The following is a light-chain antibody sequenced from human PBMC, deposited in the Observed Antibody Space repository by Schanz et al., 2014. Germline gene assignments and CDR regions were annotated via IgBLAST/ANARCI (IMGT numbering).Light chain of an antibody. J-gene: IGLJ2*01. CDR2: DVR. CDR3: CSYAGETKHVA. CDR1: SSDVGGYNS. Sequence: SALTQPASVSGSPGQSITISCTGTSSDVGGYNSVSWYQQHPGKAPKLMIYDVRNRPSGVSNRFSGSKSGNTASLTVSGLQAEDEADYYCCSYAGETKHVALGGGTKLTVL. V-gene: IGLV2-14*01.